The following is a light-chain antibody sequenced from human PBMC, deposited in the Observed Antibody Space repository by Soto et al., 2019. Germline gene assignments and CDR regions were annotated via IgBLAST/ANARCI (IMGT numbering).Light chain of an antibody. V-gene: IGKV3-11*01. CDR3: QQRKNWPPLT. Sequence: ETVLTQSPATLSLSPGERATLSCRASQNVDIYVAWYQQRPGQAPRLLIYDASNRATGIPARFIGTGSGTDFTLTISRLEPEDFGIYYCQQRKNWPPLTFGGRTRVEIK. CDR2: DAS. CDR1: QNVDIY. J-gene: IGKJ4*01.